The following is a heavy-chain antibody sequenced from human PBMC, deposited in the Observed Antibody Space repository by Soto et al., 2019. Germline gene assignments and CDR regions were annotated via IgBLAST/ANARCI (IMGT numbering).Heavy chain of an antibody. CDR3: AKDPYGYCSSTSCYSMDV. Sequence: LRLSCAASGFTFSSYGMHWVRQAPGKGLEWVAVISYDGSNKYYADSVKGRFTISRDNSKNTLYLQMNSLRAEDTAVYYCAKDPYGYCSSTSCYSMDVWGQGTTVTVSS. J-gene: IGHJ6*02. V-gene: IGHV3-30*18. CDR2: ISYDGSNK. CDR1: GFTFSSYG. D-gene: IGHD2-2*02.